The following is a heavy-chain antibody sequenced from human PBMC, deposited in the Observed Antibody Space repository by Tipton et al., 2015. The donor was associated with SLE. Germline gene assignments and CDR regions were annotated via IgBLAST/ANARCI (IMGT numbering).Heavy chain of an antibody. D-gene: IGHD3-10*01. V-gene: IGHV4-39*07. Sequence: TLSLTCTVSGGSISSSSYYWGWIRQPPGKGLEWIGSIYYSGSTYYNPSLKSRVTISVDRSKNQFSLKLSSVTAADTAVYYCARDRGAGYFDLWGRGTLVTVSS. CDR3: ARDRGAGYFDL. J-gene: IGHJ2*01. CDR2: IYYSGST. CDR1: GGSISSSSYY.